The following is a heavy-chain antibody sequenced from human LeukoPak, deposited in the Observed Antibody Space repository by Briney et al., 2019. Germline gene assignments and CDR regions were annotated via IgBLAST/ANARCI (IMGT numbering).Heavy chain of an antibody. D-gene: IGHD6-19*01. V-gene: IGHV3-30-3*01. Sequence: GRSLRLSCAASGFTFSSYAMHWVRQAPGKGLEWVAVISYDGSNKYYADSVKGRFTTSRDNSKNTLYLQMNSLRAEDTAVYYCARGEPWLVLDYWGQGTLVTVPS. J-gene: IGHJ4*02. CDR2: ISYDGSNK. CDR1: GFTFSSYA. CDR3: ARGEPWLVLDY.